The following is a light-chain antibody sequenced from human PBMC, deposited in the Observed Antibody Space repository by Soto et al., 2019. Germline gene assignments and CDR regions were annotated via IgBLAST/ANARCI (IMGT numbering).Light chain of an antibody. CDR1: SSDVGDYNY. CDR2: EVT. J-gene: IGLJ3*02. V-gene: IGLV2-14*01. Sequence: QSVLTQPASVSGSPGQSITISCTGTSSDVGDYNYVSWYQQHPGKAPKLIIYEVTNRPSGVSDRFSGSKSGTTASLTISGLQAEDEADYYCSSYTTSSTLGFGGGTQLTVL. CDR3: SSYTTSSTLG.